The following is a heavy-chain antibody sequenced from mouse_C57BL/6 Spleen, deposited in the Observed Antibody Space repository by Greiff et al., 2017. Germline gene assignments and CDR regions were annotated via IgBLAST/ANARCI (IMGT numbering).Heavy chain of an antibody. V-gene: IGHV1-52*01. CDR2: IDPSDSET. D-gene: IGHD3-2*02. CDR3: ASSSGPYAMDY. Sequence: QVQLQQPGAELVRPGSSVKLSCKASGYTFTSYWMHWVKQRPIQGLEWIGNIDPSDSETHYNQKFKDKATLTVDKSSSTAYMQLSSLTSEDSAVYYCASSSGPYAMDYWGQGTSVTVSS. CDR1: GYTFTSYW. J-gene: IGHJ4*01.